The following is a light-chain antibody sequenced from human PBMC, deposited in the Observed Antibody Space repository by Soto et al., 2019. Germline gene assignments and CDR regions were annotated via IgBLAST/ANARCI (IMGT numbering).Light chain of an antibody. CDR2: DVS. V-gene: IGKV1-33*01. J-gene: IGKJ3*01. CDR1: RHINNY. CDR3: QQYDNLSLT. Sequence: DVQMTQSPSSLSASVGDRITITCQASRHINNYLNGYQQKPGKAPRHLINDVSYLATGVLSRFSGSEFATDFTCTISSLRPEDFATYFCQQYDNLSLTFGPGTMVDI.